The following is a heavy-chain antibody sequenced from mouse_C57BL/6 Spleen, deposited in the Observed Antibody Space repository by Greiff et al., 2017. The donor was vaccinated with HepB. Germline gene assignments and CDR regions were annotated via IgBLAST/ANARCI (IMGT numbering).Heavy chain of an antibody. CDR3: ARGDDGYPDY. Sequence: VQLQQPGAELVMPGASVKLSCKASGYTFTSYWMHWVKQRPGQGLEWIGGIDPSDSYTNYNQKFKGKSTLTVDKSSSTAYMQLSSLTSEDSAVYYCARGDDGYPDYWGQGTTLTVSS. CDR2: IDPSDSYT. CDR1: GYTFTSYW. J-gene: IGHJ2*01. V-gene: IGHV1-69*01. D-gene: IGHD2-3*01.